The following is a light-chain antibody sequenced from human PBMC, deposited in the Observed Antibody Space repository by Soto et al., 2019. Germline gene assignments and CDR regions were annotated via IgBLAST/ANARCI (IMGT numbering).Light chain of an antibody. CDR3: QQYNKWPPYT. Sequence: EIVMTQSPANLSVSPGERATLSCRASPSVSSNLAWYQQKPGQGPRLLIYGASTRATIIPARFSGSGSGTEFTLTINSLQSEDFAVYYCQQYNKWPPYTFGQGTKLEIK. CDR1: PSVSSN. V-gene: IGKV3-15*01. J-gene: IGKJ2*01. CDR2: GAS.